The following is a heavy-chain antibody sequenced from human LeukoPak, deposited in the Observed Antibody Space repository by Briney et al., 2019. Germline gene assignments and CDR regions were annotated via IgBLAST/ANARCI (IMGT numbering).Heavy chain of an antibody. Sequence: SGPALVKPTQTLTLTCNFSGFSLSTSGMRVSWIRQPPGKALEWLARIDWDDDKFYSTSLKTRLTISKDTSKNQVVLTMTNMDPVDTATYYCARNFGGNPFDYWGQGTLVTVSS. D-gene: IGHD4-23*01. CDR2: IDWDDDK. CDR3: ARNFGGNPFDY. J-gene: IGHJ4*02. CDR1: GFSLSTSGMR. V-gene: IGHV2-70*04.